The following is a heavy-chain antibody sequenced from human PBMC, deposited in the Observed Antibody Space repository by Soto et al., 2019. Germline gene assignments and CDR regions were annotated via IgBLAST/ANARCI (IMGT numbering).Heavy chain of an antibody. CDR3: ARADIVLMVYAPFDS. J-gene: IGHJ4*02. V-gene: IGHV1-18*01. CDR1: GYTFTSYG. Sequence: QVQLVQSGAEVKKPGASVKVSCKASGYTFTSYGISWVRQAPGQGLEWMGWISAYNGNTNYAQKLQGRVTMTTDTSTSTAYMELRSLRADDTAVYYCARADIVLMVYAPFDSWGQGTLVTVSS. D-gene: IGHD2-8*01. CDR2: ISAYNGNT.